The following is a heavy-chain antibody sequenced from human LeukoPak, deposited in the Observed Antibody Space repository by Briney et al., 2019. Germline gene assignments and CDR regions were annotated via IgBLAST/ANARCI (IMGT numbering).Heavy chain of an antibody. D-gene: IGHD3-3*01. Sequence: GGSLRLSCAASGFTFSVHWMSWVRQAPGKGLEWVANIKPDGSVKNYVDSVKGRFTISIDNAKNSLYLQMNSLRVEDTAVYWCARELSWSGRDYWGQGTLVTVSS. CDR3: ARELSWSGRDY. CDR1: GFTFSVHW. J-gene: IGHJ4*02. V-gene: IGHV3-7*01. CDR2: IKPDGSVK.